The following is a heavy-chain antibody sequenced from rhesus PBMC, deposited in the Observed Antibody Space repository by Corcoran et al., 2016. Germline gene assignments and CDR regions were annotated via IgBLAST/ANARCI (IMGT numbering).Heavy chain of an antibody. Sequence: QVQLQESGPGLVKPSETLSLTCAVSGDSVSSSNWWSWIRQPPGKGLEWIGYISGSSGSTYYNPSLKSRGTISTDTSKNQFSLKLSSVTAADTAVYYCARDQGGYSYGYFDCWGQGVLVTVSS. J-gene: IGHJ4*01. V-gene: IGHV4-65*01. D-gene: IGHD5-36*01. CDR1: GDSVSSSNW. CDR2: ISGSSGST. CDR3: ARDQGGYSYGYFDC.